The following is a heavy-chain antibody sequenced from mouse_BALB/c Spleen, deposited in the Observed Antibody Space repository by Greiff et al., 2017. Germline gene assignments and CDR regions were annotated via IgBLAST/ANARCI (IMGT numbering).Heavy chain of an antibody. D-gene: IGHD2-3*01. V-gene: IGHV5-17*02. CDR1: GFTFSSFG. CDR2: ISSGSSTI. CDR3: ARERGDGYYAAMDY. J-gene: IGHJ4*01. Sequence: EVKLMESGGGLVQPGGSRKLSCAASGFTFSSFGMHWVRQAPEKGLEWVAYISSGSSTIYYADTVKGRFTISRDNPKNTLFLQMTSLRSEDTAMYYCARERGDGYYAAMDYWGQGTSVTVSS.